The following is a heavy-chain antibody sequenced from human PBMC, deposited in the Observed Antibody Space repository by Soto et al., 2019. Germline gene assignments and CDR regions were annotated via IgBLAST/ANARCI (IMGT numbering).Heavy chain of an antibody. CDR3: AREVDCYSQLDD. V-gene: IGHV4-30-2*01. CDR1: GASVTRDGNC. CDR2: FYHGGST. Sequence: QVQLRESGSGLVKPSQTLSLTCSVSGASVTRDGNCWTWIPQPPGKGLEFVASFYHGGSTFYNPSLRSRVTISLATSKNQSSLKLTAVTAADTAVYYCAREVDCYSQLDDWGQGTLVTVSS. D-gene: IGHD2-21*01. J-gene: IGHJ4*02.